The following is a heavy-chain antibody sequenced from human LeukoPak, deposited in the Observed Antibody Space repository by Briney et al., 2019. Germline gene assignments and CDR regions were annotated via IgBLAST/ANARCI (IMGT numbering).Heavy chain of an antibody. Sequence: GGSLRLSCAASGFTFSSYGMHWVRQAPGKGLEWVAFIQYDGSNKYYADSVKGRFTISRDNSKNTLYLQMNSLRAEDTAVYYCARVLWFGEFVYYYYMDVWGKGTTVTISS. V-gene: IGHV3-30*02. CDR3: ARVLWFGEFVYYYYMDV. J-gene: IGHJ6*03. D-gene: IGHD3-10*01. CDR2: IQYDGSNK. CDR1: GFTFSSYG.